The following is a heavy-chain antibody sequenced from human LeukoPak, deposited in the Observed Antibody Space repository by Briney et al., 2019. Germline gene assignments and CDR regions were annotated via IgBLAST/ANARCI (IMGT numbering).Heavy chain of an antibody. D-gene: IGHD4-11*01. CDR1: GVSFDDYY. CDR3: TRMTRGHDY. Sequence: SETLSLTCAVSGVSFDDYYWSWVRQTSGKGLEWIGEINHSGYTNDNPSLKSRVTLSIDTSRKQFSLNLRSVTVADAGIYYCTRMTRGHDYWGQGTQVTVCS. V-gene: IGHV4-34*01. J-gene: IGHJ4*02. CDR2: INHSGYT.